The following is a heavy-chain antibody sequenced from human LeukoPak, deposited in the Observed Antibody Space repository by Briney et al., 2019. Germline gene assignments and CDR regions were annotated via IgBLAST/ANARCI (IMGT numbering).Heavy chain of an antibody. V-gene: IGHV4-39*07. CDR3: ARGSGDSYGDNDAFDI. CDR1: GGSISSSSYY. D-gene: IGHD5-18*01. CDR2: INHRGST. Sequence: SETLSLTCTVSGGSISSSSYYWSWIRQPPGKGLEWIGEINHRGSTNYNPSLKSRVTISVDTSKNQFSLKLSSVTAADTAVYYCARGSGDSYGDNDAFDIWGQGTMVTVSS. J-gene: IGHJ3*02.